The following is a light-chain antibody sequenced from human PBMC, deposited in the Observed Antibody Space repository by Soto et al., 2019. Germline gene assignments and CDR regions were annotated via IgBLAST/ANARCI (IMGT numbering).Light chain of an antibody. CDR1: SSNIGAGYD. CDR2: GNS. V-gene: IGLV1-40*01. CDR3: QSYDSSLSGYVL. J-gene: IGLJ2*01. Sequence: QSVLTQPPSVSGAPGQRVTISCTGGSSNIGAGYDVHWYQQLPGTAPKLLIYGNSNRPSGVPDRFSGSKSGTSASLAITGLQAEDEAGYYCQSYDSSLSGYVLFGGGTKLTVL.